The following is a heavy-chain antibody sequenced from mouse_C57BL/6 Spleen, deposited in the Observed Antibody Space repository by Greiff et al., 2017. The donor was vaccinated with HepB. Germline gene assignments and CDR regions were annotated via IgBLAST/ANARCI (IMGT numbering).Heavy chain of an antibody. CDR1: GYTFTSYW. CDR2: IYPGSGST. V-gene: IGHV1-55*01. Sequence: QVQLQQPGAELVKPGASVKMSCKASGYTFTSYWITWVKQRPGQGLEWIGDIYPGSGSTNYNEKFKSKATLTVDTSSSTAYMLLSSLTSEDSAVYYCARGAIYYDYDSYYFDYWGQGTTLTVSS. CDR3: ARGAIYYDYDSYYFDY. J-gene: IGHJ2*01. D-gene: IGHD2-4*01.